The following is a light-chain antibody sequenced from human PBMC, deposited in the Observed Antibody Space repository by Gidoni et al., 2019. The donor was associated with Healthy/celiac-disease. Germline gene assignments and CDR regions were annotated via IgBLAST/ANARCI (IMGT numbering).Light chain of an antibody. CDR2: GAS. CDR1: QSVSSN. Sequence: EIVMTQYPATLSVPPGERATLACRASQSVSSNLAWYQQKPGQAPSLLIYGASTRATGIPARFSGSGSGTEFTLTISSLQSEDFAVYFCQQYNNWPYTFGQXTKLEIK. V-gene: IGKV3-15*01. J-gene: IGKJ2*01. CDR3: QQYNNWPYT.